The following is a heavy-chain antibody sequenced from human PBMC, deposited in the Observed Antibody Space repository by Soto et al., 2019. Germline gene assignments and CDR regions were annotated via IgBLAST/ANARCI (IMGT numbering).Heavy chain of an antibody. D-gene: IGHD3-3*01. CDR3: ARDKAPYYDFWSGYPTYWYYDL. Sequence: ASVKVSCKASGYTFASYYMHWVRQAPGQGLEWMGIINPSDGSTSYAQKFQGRVTMTRDTSTSTAYMELSSLRSEDTAVYYCARDKAPYYDFWSGYPTYWYYDLWGRGTLVTVSS. V-gene: IGHV1-46*01. J-gene: IGHJ2*01. CDR1: GYTFASYY. CDR2: INPSDGST.